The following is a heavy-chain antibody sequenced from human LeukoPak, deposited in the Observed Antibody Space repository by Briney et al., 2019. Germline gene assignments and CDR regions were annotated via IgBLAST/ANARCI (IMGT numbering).Heavy chain of an antibody. CDR3: ARAHEAAAGIGGWFDP. V-gene: IGHV4-31*03. D-gene: IGHD6-13*01. CDR1: GGSISSGGYS. CDR2: IYYSGST. J-gene: IGHJ5*02. Sequence: TSETLSLTCTVSGGSISSGGYSWSWIRQHPGKGLEWIGYIYYSGSTYYNPSLKSRVTISVDTSKNQFSLKLSSVTAADTAVYYCARAHEAAAGIGGWFDPWGQGTLVTVSS.